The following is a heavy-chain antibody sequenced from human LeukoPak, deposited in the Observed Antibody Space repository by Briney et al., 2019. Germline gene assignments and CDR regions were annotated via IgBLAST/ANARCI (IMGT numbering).Heavy chain of an antibody. Sequence: GGSLRLSCAASGFTFSNYYMTWIRQAPGKGLELASYITSSGGAKYYADSVKGRFTISRDNAKNSLYLQMNSLRAEDTAVYYCARVAGYCSTTSCYGYYFDSWGQGTLVTVSS. J-gene: IGHJ4*02. CDR2: ITSSGGAK. V-gene: IGHV3-11*04. D-gene: IGHD2-2*01. CDR1: GFTFSNYY. CDR3: ARVAGYCSTTSCYGYYFDS.